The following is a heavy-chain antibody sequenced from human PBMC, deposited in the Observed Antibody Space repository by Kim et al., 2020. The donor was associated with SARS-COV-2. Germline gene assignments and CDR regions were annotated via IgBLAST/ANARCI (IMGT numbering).Heavy chain of an antibody. CDR3: ARRIDTFDI. J-gene: IGHJ3*02. CDR2: SDT. V-gene: IGHV5-51*01. Sequence: SDTRHSPSFQGQVTISADKSITTAYLQWSSLKASDTAMYYCARRIDTFDIWGQGTMVTVSS.